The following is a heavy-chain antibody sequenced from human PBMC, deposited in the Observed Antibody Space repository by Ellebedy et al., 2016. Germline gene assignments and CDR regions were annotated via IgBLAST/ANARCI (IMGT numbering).Heavy chain of an antibody. V-gene: IGHV6-1*01. J-gene: IGHJ4*02. CDR3: ARVVGSASAGFDH. D-gene: IGHD2-15*01. CDR1: GDSVAHAIVS. CDR2: TYYRSKWYN. Sequence: SQTLSLTCDISGDSVAHAIVSWNWLRQSPSRGLEWLGRTYYRSKWYNDYDMAVKSRIDINADTSRNQVSLQLKSVTSEDTAVYYCARVVGSASAGFDHWGQGTLVTVSS.